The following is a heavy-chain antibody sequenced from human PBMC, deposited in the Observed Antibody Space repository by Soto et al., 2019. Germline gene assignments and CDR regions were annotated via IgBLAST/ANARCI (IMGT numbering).Heavy chain of an antibody. V-gene: IGHV4-34*01. CDR1: GGSFSGYY. CDR3: ARATQNRDYSYGLNYGSGSHRDYYYYMDV. CDR2: INHSGST. Sequence: SETLSLTCAVYGGSFSGYYWSWIRQPPGKGLEWIGEINHSGSTNYNPSLKSRVTISVDTSKNQFSLKLSSVTAADTAVYYCARATQNRDYSYGLNYGSGSHRDYYYYMDVWGKGTTVTVSS. D-gene: IGHD3-10*01. J-gene: IGHJ6*03.